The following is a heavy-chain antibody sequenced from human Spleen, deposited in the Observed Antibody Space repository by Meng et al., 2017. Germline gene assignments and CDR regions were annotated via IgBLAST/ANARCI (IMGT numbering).Heavy chain of an antibody. CDR3: ARSTGYSYGREVDY. J-gene: IGHJ4*02. CDR1: GYTFTRYD. CDR2: MNPNSGNT. Sequence: ASVKVSCKASGYTFTRYDIGWVRQASGQGLEWMGWMNPNSGNTGYAQKYQGRVTITRNTSISTTYMELSSLRSEDTAVYYCARSTGYSYGREVDYWGQGTLVTVSS. D-gene: IGHD5-18*01. V-gene: IGHV1-8*03.